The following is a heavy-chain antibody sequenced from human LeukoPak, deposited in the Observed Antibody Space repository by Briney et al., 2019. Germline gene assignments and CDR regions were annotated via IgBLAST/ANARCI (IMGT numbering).Heavy chain of an antibody. Sequence: ASVKVSCKASGYTFTGYYMHWVRQAPGQGLEWMGWINPNSGGTNYAQKFQGRVTTTRDTSISTAYMELSRLRSDDTAVYYCARTVAPQYCTGGVCYYYYYYMDVWGKGTTVTVSS. V-gene: IGHV1-2*02. D-gene: IGHD2-8*02. CDR1: GYTFTGYY. CDR2: INPNSGGT. CDR3: ARTVAPQYCTGGVCYYYYYYMDV. J-gene: IGHJ6*03.